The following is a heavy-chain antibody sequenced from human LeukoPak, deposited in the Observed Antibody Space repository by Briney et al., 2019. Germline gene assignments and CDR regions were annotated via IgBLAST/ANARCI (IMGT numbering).Heavy chain of an antibody. Sequence: GGSLRLSCAASGFTFDDYAMHWVRQAPGKGLEWVSGISWNSGSIGYADSVKGRFTISRDNAKNSLYLQMNSLRAEDTALYYCAKDNEQWLVGGGFDYWGQGTLVTVSS. V-gene: IGHV3-9*01. J-gene: IGHJ4*02. D-gene: IGHD6-19*01. CDR3: AKDNEQWLVGGGFDY. CDR1: GFTFDDYA. CDR2: ISWNSGSI.